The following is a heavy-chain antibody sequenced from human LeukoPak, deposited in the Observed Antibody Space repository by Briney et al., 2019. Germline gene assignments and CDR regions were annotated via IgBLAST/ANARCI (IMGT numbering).Heavy chain of an antibody. Sequence: GGSLRLSCAASGFTFSNYWMHWVRQAPGKGLVWVSLIKTDGSTTTYADSVKGRFTISRDNAKNTVDLQMNSLRAEDTAVYYCARDRGTGAPLDYWGQGTLVTVSS. CDR2: IKTDGSTT. V-gene: IGHV3-74*01. D-gene: IGHD1-26*01. CDR1: GFTFSNYW. CDR3: ARDRGTGAPLDY. J-gene: IGHJ4*02.